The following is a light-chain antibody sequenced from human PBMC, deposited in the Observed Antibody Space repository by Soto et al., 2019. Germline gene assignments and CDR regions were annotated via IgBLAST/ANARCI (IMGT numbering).Light chain of an antibody. CDR3: QQYTNWPPMYT. Sequence: EILLRQSPATLSVSPGERVMLSCTASHEVSTRVAWYQQKNGQSPRLVVYGASNRATGVPARFSGSGSGTEFTLIINSVQSEDFAVYYCQQYTNWPPMYTFGQGTKLEIK. CDR2: GAS. J-gene: IGKJ2*01. V-gene: IGKV3-15*01. CDR1: HEVSTR.